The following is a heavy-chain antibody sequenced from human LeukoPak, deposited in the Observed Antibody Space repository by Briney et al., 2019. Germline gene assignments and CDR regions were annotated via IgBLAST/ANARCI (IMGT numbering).Heavy chain of an antibody. CDR1: GDSVSSNSAA. V-gene: IGHV6-1*01. Sequence: SQTLSLTCAISGDSVSSNSAAWNWIRQSPSRGLEWLGRTYYRSKWYNDYAVSVKSRITINPDTSKNQFSLQLNSVTPEDTAVYYCARGYYDILTGYSNFDYWGQGTLVTVSS. CDR2: TYYRSKWYN. CDR3: ARGYYDILTGYSNFDY. J-gene: IGHJ4*02. D-gene: IGHD3-9*01.